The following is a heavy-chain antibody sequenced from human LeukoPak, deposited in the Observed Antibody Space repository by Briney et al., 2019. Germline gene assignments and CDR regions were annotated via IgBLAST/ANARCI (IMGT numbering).Heavy chain of an antibody. V-gene: IGHV4-59*01. D-gene: IGHD4-17*01. CDR3: ARDQGSGDANFDY. CDR2: IYYSGST. Sequence: SETLSLTCTVSGGSISSYYWSWIRQPPGKGLEWIGYIYYSGSTNYNPSLKSRVTISVDTSKNQFSLKLSSVTAADAAVYYCARDQGSGDANFDYWGQGTLVTVSS. J-gene: IGHJ4*02. CDR1: GGSISSYY.